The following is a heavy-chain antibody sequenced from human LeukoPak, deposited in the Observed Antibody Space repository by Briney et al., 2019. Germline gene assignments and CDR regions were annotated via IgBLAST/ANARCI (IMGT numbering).Heavy chain of an antibody. CDR1: GLIFSAYG. D-gene: IGHD4-17*01. CDR2: IRYDGTNK. J-gene: IGHJ6*03. Sequence: GGSLRLSCAASGLIFSAYGIHWVRQAPGKGLEWVAFIRYDGTNKWYADSVKGRLTISRDNSKNMLYLQMNSPRAEDTAVYHCAKDRDYGDYPSAYYYYMDVWGKGTTVTVSS. CDR3: AKDRDYGDYPSAYYYYMDV. V-gene: IGHV3-30*02.